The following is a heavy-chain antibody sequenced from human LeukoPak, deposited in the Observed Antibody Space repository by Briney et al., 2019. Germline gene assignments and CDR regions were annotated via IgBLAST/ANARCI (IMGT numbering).Heavy chain of an antibody. CDR1: GGTFIIYA. CDR3: ARVAGCSSTSCYTGWFDP. V-gene: IGHV1-69*13. Sequence: GASVTVSFTASGGTFIIYAISWVRQAPGQGGEWMGGIIPIFGTANYPQKFQGILTITPDDSTRTAYMELSSLRSEDTAVYYCARVAGCSSTSCYTGWFDPWGQGTLVTVSS. CDR2: IIPIFGTA. D-gene: IGHD2-2*02. J-gene: IGHJ5*02.